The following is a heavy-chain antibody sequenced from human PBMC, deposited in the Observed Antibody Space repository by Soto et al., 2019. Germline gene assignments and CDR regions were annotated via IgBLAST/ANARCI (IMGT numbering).Heavy chain of an antibody. Sequence: GASVKVSCKASGGTFSSYTISWVRQAPGQGLEWMGRIIPILGIANYAQKFQGRVTITADKSTSTAYMELSSLRSEDTAVYYCARAPRYYYGSGSYYNVAPFDYWGQGTLVTVSS. V-gene: IGHV1-69*02. CDR2: IIPILGIA. J-gene: IGHJ4*02. CDR3: ARAPRYYYGSGSYYNVAPFDY. CDR1: GGTFSSYT. D-gene: IGHD3-10*01.